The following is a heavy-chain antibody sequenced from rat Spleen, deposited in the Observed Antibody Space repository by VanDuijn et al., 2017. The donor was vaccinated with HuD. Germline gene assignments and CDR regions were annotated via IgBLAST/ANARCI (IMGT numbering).Heavy chain of an antibody. CDR2: ITNASGRT. CDR3: ARHEAHYVYYGPFDY. J-gene: IGHJ2*01. D-gene: IGHD1-6*01. V-gene: IGHV5-31*01. Sequence: EVQLVESGGGLVQPGGSLKLSCVASGFTFNNYWMTWIRQAPGKGLEWVASITNASGRTYYPDSVKGRFTVSRDNAKSTLYLKIDSLRSEDTATYYCARHEAHYVYYGPFDYWGQGVMVTVSS. CDR1: GFTFNNYW.